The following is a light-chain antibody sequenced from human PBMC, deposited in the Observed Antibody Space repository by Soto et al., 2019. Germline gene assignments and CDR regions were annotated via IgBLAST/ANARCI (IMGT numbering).Light chain of an antibody. J-gene: IGLJ2*01. V-gene: IGLV2-14*01. CDR3: ASYTRTTTLV. CDR2: DVN. CDR1: ISDIGGYNF. Sequence: QSALTQPASVSGSPGQSITIPCTGTISDIGGYNFISWYQHHPGKAPKLVIYDVNNRPSGISYRFSGSKSGNTASLTISGLQAEDEADYYCASYTRTTTLVFGGGTKLTVL.